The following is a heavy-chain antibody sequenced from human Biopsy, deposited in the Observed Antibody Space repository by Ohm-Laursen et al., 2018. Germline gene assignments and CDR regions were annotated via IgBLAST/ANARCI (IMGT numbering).Heavy chain of an antibody. V-gene: IGHV3-7*01. CDR2: IKQDGSEK. J-gene: IGHJ4*02. CDR1: GFTFSSFW. CDR3: ARAYSRGDY. Sequence: SLRLSCTASGFTFSSFWMSWVRQAPGKGLEWVANIKQDGSEKNYVDSVKGRFTISRDNAKNSLLLQMNRLRVEDTAVYYCARAYSRGDYWGLGTLVTVSS. D-gene: IGHD2-15*01.